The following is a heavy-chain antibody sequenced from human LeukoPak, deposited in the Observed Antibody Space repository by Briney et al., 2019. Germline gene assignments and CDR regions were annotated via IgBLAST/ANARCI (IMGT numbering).Heavy chain of an antibody. CDR1: GGTFSSYD. J-gene: IGHJ4*02. CDR2: IIPIRGIA. CDR3: ARVDTAMVTDY. Sequence: ASVKVSCKASGGTFSSYDISWVRQAPGQGLEWRGRIIPIRGIANYAQKFQGRVTITADKSTSTAYMELSSLRSEDTAVYYRARVDTAMVTDYRGQGTLVTVSS. V-gene: IGHV1-69*04. D-gene: IGHD5-18*01.